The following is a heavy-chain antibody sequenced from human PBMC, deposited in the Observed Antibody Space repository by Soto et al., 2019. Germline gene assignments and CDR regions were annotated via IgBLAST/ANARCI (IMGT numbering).Heavy chain of an antibody. V-gene: IGHV4-59*06. CDR2: IYYSGST. CDR3: ARLDS. CDR1: GGSISSYY. J-gene: IGHJ5*01. Sequence: PSETLSLTCTVSGGSISSYYWSWIRQPPGKGLEWIGYIYYSGSTYYNPSLKSRVTISVDTSKNQFSLKLSSVTAADTAVYYCARLDSWGQGTLVTVSS.